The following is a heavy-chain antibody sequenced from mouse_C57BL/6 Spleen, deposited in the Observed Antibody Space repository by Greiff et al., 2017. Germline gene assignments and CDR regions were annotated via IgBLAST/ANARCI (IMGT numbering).Heavy chain of an antibody. V-gene: IGHV7-1*01. J-gene: IGHJ4*01. CDR1: GFTFSDFY. D-gene: IGHD1-1*01. Sequence: EVKLVESGGGLVQSGRSLRLSCATSGFTFSDFYMEWVRQAPGKGLEWIAASRNKANDYTTEYSASVKGRFIVSRDTSQSILYLQMNALRAEDTAIYYCARDALLRYGAMDYWGQGTSVTVSS. CDR2: SRNKANDYTT. CDR3: ARDALLRYGAMDY.